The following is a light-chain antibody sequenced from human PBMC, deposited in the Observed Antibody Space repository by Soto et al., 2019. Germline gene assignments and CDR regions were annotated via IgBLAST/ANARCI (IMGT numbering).Light chain of an antibody. J-gene: IGKJ1*01. V-gene: IGKV1-5*03. CDR3: QQYNVYWT. CDR2: KAS. Sequence: DIQMTQSPSTLSASVGDRVTITCRASQSINIWLAWYQQKPGRAPKLLIYKASTLESGVPSRLSGSGSGTEFTLTISSLQPDDFATYYCQQYNVYWTFGQGTKVDIK. CDR1: QSINIW.